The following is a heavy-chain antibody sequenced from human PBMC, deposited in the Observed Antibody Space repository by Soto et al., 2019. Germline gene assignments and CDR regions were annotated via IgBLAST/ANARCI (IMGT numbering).Heavy chain of an antibody. CDR3: ARMTVTTWREYYFDY. CDR2: IYYSGST. Sequence: SEILSLTCTVSGGSISSSSYYWGWVRQPPGKGLEWIGSIYYSGSTYYNPSLKSRVTISVDTSKNQFSLKLSSVTAADTAVYYCARMTVTTWREYYFDYWGQGTLVTVSS. V-gene: IGHV4-39*01. CDR1: GGSISSSSYY. J-gene: IGHJ4*02. D-gene: IGHD4-4*01.